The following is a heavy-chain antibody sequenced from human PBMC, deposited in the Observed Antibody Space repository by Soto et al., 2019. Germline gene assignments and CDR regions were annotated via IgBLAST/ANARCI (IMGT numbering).Heavy chain of an antibody. CDR1: GAPFSGYY. Sequence: SETLSLTCAVSGAPFSGYYWTWIRQPPGKGLEWIGEINHTGSTKYNPSLKSRVTISLDTSKNQFSLSLRPVTAADTAVYYCARGREIFGAVTPFEYWGQGTQVTVSS. J-gene: IGHJ4*02. CDR3: ARGREIFGAVTPFEY. D-gene: IGHD3-3*01. V-gene: IGHV4-34*01. CDR2: INHTGST.